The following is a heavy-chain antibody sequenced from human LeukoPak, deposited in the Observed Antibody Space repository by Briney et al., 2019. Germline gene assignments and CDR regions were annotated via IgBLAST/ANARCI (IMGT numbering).Heavy chain of an antibody. Sequence: PSETLSLTCAVYGGSFSGYYWSWLCQPPGKGLEWIGEINHSGSTNYNPSLKSRVTISVDTSKNQLSLKLSSVTAADTAVYYCATRGIAAAGTVGWFDPWGQGTLVTVSS. D-gene: IGHD6-13*01. CDR2: INHSGST. V-gene: IGHV4-34*01. CDR3: ATRGIAAAGTVGWFDP. J-gene: IGHJ5*02. CDR1: GGSFSGYY.